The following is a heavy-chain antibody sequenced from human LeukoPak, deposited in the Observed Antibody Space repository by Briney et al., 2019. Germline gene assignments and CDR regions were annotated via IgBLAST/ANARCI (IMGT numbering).Heavy chain of an antibody. CDR2: INNDGSSISDGSSI. D-gene: IGHD6-19*01. V-gene: IGHV3-74*01. J-gene: IGHJ4*02. CDR3: SRGAVAGMDY. Sequence: AGGSLRLSCAASGFTFSSYWMHWVRQAPGEGLVWVSRINNDGSSISDGSSINYADSVKGRFTISGDNAKNTLYLQMNSLRAEDTAVYYCSRGAVAGMDYWGQGTLVTVSS. CDR1: GFTFSSYW.